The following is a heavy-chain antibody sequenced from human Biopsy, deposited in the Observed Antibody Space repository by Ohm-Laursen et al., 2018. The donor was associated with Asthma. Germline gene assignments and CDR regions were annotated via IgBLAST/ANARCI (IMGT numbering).Heavy chain of an antibody. Sequence: GSLRLSCSASGFTFSHYNMNWVRQAPGKGLEWVSSITDTSRYIKYADSVKGRFIISRDNAKNSLYLQMNSLGAEDTAVYYCARDGPELPTELDYWGPGTLVTVSS. D-gene: IGHD1-14*01. V-gene: IGHV3-21*01. CDR1: GFTFSHYN. J-gene: IGHJ4*02. CDR2: ITDTSRYI. CDR3: ARDGPELPTELDY.